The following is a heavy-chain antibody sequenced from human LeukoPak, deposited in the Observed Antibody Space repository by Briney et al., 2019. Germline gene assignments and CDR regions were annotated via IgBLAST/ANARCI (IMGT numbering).Heavy chain of an antibody. CDR3: AKDKTGGSYQYYFDY. J-gene: IGHJ4*02. CDR1: GFTFDDYD. CDR2: ISGDGGST. D-gene: IGHD1-26*01. Sequence: PGGSLRLSCAASGFTFDDYDMHWVRQAPGKGLEWVSLISGDGGSTYYADSVKGRFTISRDNSKNSLYLQMNSLRTEDTALYYCAKDKTGGSYQYYFDYWGQGTLVTVSS. V-gene: IGHV3-43*02.